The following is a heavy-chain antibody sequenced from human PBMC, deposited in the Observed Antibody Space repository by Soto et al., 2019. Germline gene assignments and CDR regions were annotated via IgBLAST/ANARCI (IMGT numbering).Heavy chain of an antibody. CDR1: GGSISSYY. J-gene: IGHJ5*02. V-gene: IGHV4-59*01. CDR2: IYYSGST. CDR3: ARLIVVAQYNWFDP. D-gene: IGHD3-22*01. Sequence: QVQLQESGPGLVKPSETLSLTCTVSGGSISSYYWSWIRQPPGKGLEWIGYIYYSGSTNYNPSLKSRVTKSVDTSKNQFSLKLSSVTAADTAVYYCARLIVVAQYNWFDPWGQGTLVTVSS.